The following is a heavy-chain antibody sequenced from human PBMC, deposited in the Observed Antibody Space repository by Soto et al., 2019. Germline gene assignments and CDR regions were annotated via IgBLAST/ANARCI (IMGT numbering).Heavy chain of an antibody. CDR1: GGTFSSYA. D-gene: IGHD2-21*01. CDR2: IIPIFGTA. CDR3: ASMIDGYQYYHYGMDV. Sequence: SVKVSCKASGGTFSSYAISWVRQAPGQGLEWMGGIIPIFGTANYAQKFQGRVTITADESTSTAYMELSSLRSEDTAVYYCASMIDGYQYYHYGMDVWGRGTTVTVSS. V-gene: IGHV1-69*13. J-gene: IGHJ6*02.